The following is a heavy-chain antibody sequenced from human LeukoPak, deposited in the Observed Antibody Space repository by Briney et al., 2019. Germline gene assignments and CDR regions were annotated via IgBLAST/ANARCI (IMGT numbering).Heavy chain of an antibody. V-gene: IGHV1-2*02. CDR3: ARVGGGETYHLDY. CDR2: INSYSGDT. CDR1: GYTFNVHY. J-gene: IGHJ4*02. Sequence: ASVKVSCKASGYTFNVHYMHWVRQAPGQGLEWMGWINSYSGDTNYAQKFQDRVTMTRDTSISTAYMDLSSLRSDDTAVYYCARVGGGETYHLDYWGQGTLVTVSS. D-gene: IGHD3-16*01.